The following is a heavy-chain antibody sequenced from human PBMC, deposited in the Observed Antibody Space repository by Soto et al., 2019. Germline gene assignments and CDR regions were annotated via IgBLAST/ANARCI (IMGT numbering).Heavy chain of an antibody. J-gene: IGHJ4*02. CDR1: GYTFTGYY. D-gene: IGHD6-19*01. V-gene: IGHV1-2*02. CDR2: INPNSRGT. CDR3: ARGKSSGWYSNFDS. Sequence: QVQLVQSGAEVKKPGASVKVSCKASGYTFTGYYIHWVRQAPGQGLEWMGWINPNSRGTNYAQKFQGRVTMTRDTSISTAYMELSRLRSDDTAVYYCARGKSSGWYSNFDSWGPGTLVTVSS.